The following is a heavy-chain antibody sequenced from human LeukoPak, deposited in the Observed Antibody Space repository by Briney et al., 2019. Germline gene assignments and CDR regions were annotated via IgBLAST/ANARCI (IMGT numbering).Heavy chain of an antibody. CDR3: ARSSSGYYRWFDP. Sequence: ASVKVSCKASGYTFTGYYMHWVRQAPGQGLEWMGWINPNSGGTNYAQKFQGGVTMTGDTSISTAYMELSRLRSDDTAVYYCARSSSGYYRWFDPWGQGTLVTVSS. CDR2: INPNSGGT. V-gene: IGHV1-2*02. CDR1: GYTFTGYY. D-gene: IGHD3-22*01. J-gene: IGHJ5*02.